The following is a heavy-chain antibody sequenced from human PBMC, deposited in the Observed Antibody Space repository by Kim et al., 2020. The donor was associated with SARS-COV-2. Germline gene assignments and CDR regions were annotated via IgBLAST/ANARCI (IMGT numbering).Heavy chain of an antibody. Sequence: RVTISVDTSKNQFSLKLSSVTAADTAVYYCARDHLDDFWSGTPNYYGMDVWGQGTTVTVSS. V-gene: IGHV4-31*02. J-gene: IGHJ6*02. CDR3: ARDHLDDFWSGTPNYYGMDV. D-gene: IGHD3-3*01.